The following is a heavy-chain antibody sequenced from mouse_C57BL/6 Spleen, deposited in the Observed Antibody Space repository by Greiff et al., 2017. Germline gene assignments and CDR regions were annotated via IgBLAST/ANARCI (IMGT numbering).Heavy chain of an antibody. CDR3: ALGGREGYYDAMDY. J-gene: IGHJ4*01. V-gene: IGHV1-19*01. Sequence: VQLQQSGPVLVKPGASVKMSCKASGYTFTDYYMNWVKQSHGKSLEWIGVINPYNGGTSYNQKFKGKATLTVDKSSSTAYMELNSLTSEDSAVYYCALGGREGYYDAMDYWGQGTSVTVSS. CDR2: INPYNGGT. CDR1: GYTFTDYY. D-gene: IGHD2-2*01.